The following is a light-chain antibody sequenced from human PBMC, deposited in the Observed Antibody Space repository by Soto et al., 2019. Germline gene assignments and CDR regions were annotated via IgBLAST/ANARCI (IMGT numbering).Light chain of an antibody. V-gene: IGKV2-28*01. CDR1: QSLLHSNGYNY. Sequence: DIVMTQSPLSLPVTPGEPASISCRSSQSLLHSNGYNYLDWYLQKPGQSPQLLISLGSNRASGVPDRFSGSGSGTDFTLKISRVEAEDVGVYYCMQALQTRYTFGQGTKLEIK. J-gene: IGKJ2*01. CDR3: MQALQTRYT. CDR2: LGS.